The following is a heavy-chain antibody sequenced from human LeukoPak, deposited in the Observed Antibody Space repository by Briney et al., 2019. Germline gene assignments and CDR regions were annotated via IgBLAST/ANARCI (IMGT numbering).Heavy chain of an antibody. Sequence: GGSLRLSCAASGFTVSSNYMSWVRQAPGKGLEWVSSISSTSYYIYYADSVKGRFTISRDNAKNSLYLQMNSLRAEDTAVYYCARVPGDYWGQGTLVTVSS. CDR1: GFTVSSNY. V-gene: IGHV3-21*01. CDR2: ISSTSYYI. J-gene: IGHJ4*02. CDR3: ARVPGDY.